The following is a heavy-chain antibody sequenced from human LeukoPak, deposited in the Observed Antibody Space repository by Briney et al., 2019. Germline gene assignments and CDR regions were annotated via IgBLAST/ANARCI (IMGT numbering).Heavy chain of an antibody. CDR3: ARERLQSWGY. Sequence: PSETLSLTCTVSGGSISSSSYYWGWIRQPPGKGLEWIGTIYYSGSTYYNPSLKSRVTISVDTSKNQFSLKLSSVTAADTAVYYCARERLQSWGYWGQGTLVTVSS. CDR2: IYYSGST. V-gene: IGHV4-39*07. CDR1: GGSISSSSYY. J-gene: IGHJ4*02. D-gene: IGHD3-16*01.